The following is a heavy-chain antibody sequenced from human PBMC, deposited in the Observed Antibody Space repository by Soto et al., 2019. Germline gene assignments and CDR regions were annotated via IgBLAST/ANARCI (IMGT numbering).Heavy chain of an antibody. D-gene: IGHD3-22*01. Sequence: GGSLRLSCAASGFTFSDYYMSWIRQAPGKGLEWVSYISSSGSTIYYADSVKGRFTISRDNAKNSLYLQMNSLRAEDTAVYYCVRATYFSDSSGYTRCLDYWGQGTLVTVSS. V-gene: IGHV3-11*01. CDR3: VRATYFSDSSGYTRCLDY. J-gene: IGHJ4*02. CDR2: ISSSGSTI. CDR1: GFTFSDYY.